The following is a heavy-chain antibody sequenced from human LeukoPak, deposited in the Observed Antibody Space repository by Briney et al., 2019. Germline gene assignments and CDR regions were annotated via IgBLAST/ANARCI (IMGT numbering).Heavy chain of an antibody. J-gene: IGHJ6*02. V-gene: IGHV3-23*01. CDR2: IIDNGDTT. D-gene: IGHD2-2*01. Sequence: GGSLRLSCAASGFNFNRYAMSWVRQAPGKGLEWVSGIIDNGDTTYHANSVKGRFTISRDNSKNTLYLQMNSLRAEDTAVYYCAKETPAAAWYYYYYYGMDVWGQGTTVTVSS. CDR3: AKETPAAAWYYYYYYGMDV. CDR1: GFNFNRYA.